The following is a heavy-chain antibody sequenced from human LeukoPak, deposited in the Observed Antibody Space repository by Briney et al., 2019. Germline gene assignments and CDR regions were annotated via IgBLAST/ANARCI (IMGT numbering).Heavy chain of an antibody. CDR3: ARTFDDYYGMDV. Sequence: ASVKVSCKASGYSFTSHALNWVRQAPGQGPEWMGWLNTNTGNPTYAQGFPGRFVFSLDTSVSTAYLQLSSLKAEDTAVYYCARTFDDYYGMDVWGQGTTVTVSS. CDR2: LNTNTGNP. J-gene: IGHJ6*02. D-gene: IGHD3-9*01. V-gene: IGHV7-4-1*02. CDR1: GYSFTSHA.